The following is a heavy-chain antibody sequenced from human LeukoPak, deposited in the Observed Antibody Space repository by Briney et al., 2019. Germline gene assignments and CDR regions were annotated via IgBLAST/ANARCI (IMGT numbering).Heavy chain of an antibody. CDR2: MNPNSGNT. V-gene: IGHV1-8*01. CDR1: GYTFTSYD. D-gene: IGHD5-12*01. J-gene: IGHJ4*02. Sequence: GASVKVSCKASGYTFTSYDINWVRQATGQGLEWMGWMNPNSGNTGYAQKFQGRVTMTRDTSISTAYMELSRLRSDDTAVYYCASARGYSGYSPIDYWGQGTLVTVSS. CDR3: ASARGYSGYSPIDY.